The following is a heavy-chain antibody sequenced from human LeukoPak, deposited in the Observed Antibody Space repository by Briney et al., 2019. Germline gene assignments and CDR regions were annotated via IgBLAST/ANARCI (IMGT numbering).Heavy chain of an antibody. CDR2: IIPICGTA. D-gene: IGHD3-10*01. CDR3: ARGFGELLPFDY. CDR1: GGTFSSYA. J-gene: IGHJ4*02. V-gene: IGHV1-69*19. Sequence: ASVKVSCKASGGTFSSYAISWVRQAPGQGLEWMGGIIPICGTANYAQKFQGRVTITADESTSTAYMELSSLRSEETAVYYCARGFGELLPFDYWGQGTLVTVSS.